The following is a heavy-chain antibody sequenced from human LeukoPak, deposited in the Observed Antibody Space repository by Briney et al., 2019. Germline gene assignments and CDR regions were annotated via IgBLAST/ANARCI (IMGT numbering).Heavy chain of an antibody. Sequence: QPGGSLSLSCGASGFAFSSYAMTWVRQAPGKGLEWVSAIGDGGSINYADSVKGRFTISRDNSKNTLYLQLNILRAEDTAVYFCAKGRGSPYYFDYWGQGTLVTVSS. CDR2: IGDGGSI. D-gene: IGHD1-26*01. V-gene: IGHV3-23*01. CDR3: AKGRGSPYYFDY. CDR1: GFAFSSYA. J-gene: IGHJ4*02.